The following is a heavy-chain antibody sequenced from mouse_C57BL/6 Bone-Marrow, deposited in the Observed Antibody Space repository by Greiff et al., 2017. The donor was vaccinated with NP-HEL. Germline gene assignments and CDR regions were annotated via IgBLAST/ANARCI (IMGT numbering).Heavy chain of an antibody. J-gene: IGHJ4*01. Sequence: EVKVVESGGGLVKPGGSLKLSCAASGFTFSSYAMSWVRQTPEKRLEWVATISDGGSYTYYPDNVKGRFTISRDNAKNNLYLQMSHLKSEDTAMYYCARDREGYYYAMDYWGQGTSVTVSS. V-gene: IGHV5-4*01. CDR2: ISDGGSYT. CDR1: GFTFSSYA. D-gene: IGHD3-1*01. CDR3: ARDREGYYYAMDY.